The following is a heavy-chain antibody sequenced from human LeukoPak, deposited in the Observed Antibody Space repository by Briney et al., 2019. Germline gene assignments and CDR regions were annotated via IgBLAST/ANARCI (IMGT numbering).Heavy chain of an antibody. J-gene: IGHJ3*02. D-gene: IGHD1/OR15-1a*01. Sequence: PSETLSLTCTVSGGSISSYYWSWIRQPPGKGLEWIGYIYYSGSTNYNPSLKSRVSISVDTSKNQFSLKLSSVTAADTAVYYCARSEQRVTDAFDIWGQGTMVTVSS. V-gene: IGHV4-59*08. CDR3: ARSEQRVTDAFDI. CDR2: IYYSGST. CDR1: GGSISSYY.